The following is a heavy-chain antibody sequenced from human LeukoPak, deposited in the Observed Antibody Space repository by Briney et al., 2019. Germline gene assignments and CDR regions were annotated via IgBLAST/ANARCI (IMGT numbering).Heavy chain of an antibody. D-gene: IGHD1-14*01. Sequence: PGGSLRLSCAASGFSFSSYWMHWVRQAPGKGLVWVSRIKSDGTITTYADSVQGRFTIFRDNAKNTLYLQMNSLRAEDTAVYYCARRGASTGGLDWGQGTLVTVSS. CDR1: GFSFSSYW. CDR2: IKSDGTIT. J-gene: IGHJ4*02. CDR3: ARRGASTGGLD. V-gene: IGHV3-74*03.